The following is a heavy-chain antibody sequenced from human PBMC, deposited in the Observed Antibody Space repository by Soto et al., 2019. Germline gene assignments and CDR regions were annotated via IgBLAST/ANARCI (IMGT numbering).Heavy chain of an antibody. Sequence: ASVKVSCKASGYTFTSYGISWVRQAPGQGLEWMGWISAYNGNTNYAQKLQGRVTMTTDTSTSTAYMELRSLRSDDTAVYYCARDKFSYRRTPLLFDYWGQETLVTVSS. CDR2: ISAYNGNT. J-gene: IGHJ4*02. CDR3: ARDKFSYRRTPLLFDY. D-gene: IGHD5-18*01. V-gene: IGHV1-18*01. CDR1: GYTFTSYG.